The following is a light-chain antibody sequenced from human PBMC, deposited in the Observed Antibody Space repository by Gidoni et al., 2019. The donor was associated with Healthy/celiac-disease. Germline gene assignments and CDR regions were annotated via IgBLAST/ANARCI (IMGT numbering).Light chain of an antibody. CDR1: QSVSSSY. V-gene: IGKV3-20*01. Sequence: EIVLTQSPGTLSLSPGERASQSVSSSYLAWYQQKPGQAPRLLIYGASSRATGIPARFSGSGSGTDFTLTISRLEPEDFAVYYCQQYGSSRSFGQGTKVEIK. CDR3: QQYGSSRS. J-gene: IGKJ1*01. CDR2: GAS.